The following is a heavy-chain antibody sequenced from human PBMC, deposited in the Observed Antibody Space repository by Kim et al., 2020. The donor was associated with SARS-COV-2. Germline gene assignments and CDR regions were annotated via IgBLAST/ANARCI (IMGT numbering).Heavy chain of an antibody. CDR2: IGTAGDT. CDR1: GFTFSSYD. V-gene: IGHV3-13*04. CDR3: ARARAHRYYYGMDV. Sequence: GGSLRLSCAASGFTFSSYDMHWVRQATGKGLEWVSAIGTAGDTYYPGSVKGRFTISRENAKNSLYLQMNSLRAGDTAVYYCARARAHRYYYGMDVWGQGTTVTVSS. J-gene: IGHJ6*02.